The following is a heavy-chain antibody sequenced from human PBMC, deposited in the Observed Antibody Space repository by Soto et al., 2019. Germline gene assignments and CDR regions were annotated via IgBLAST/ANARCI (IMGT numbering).Heavy chain of an antibody. V-gene: IGHV4-34*01. CDR3: ARGRGDTDMVTWWFDP. CDR1: GVSFSGYY. CDR2: INHSGST. D-gene: IGHD5-18*01. Sequence: QVQLQQWGAGLLKPSETLSLTCAVYGVSFSGYYWSWIRQPPGKGLEWIGEINHSGSTNYNPSLKSRVTISVDTSKNQFSLKLSSVTAADTAVDYCARGRGDTDMVTWWFDPWGQGTLVTVSS. J-gene: IGHJ5*02.